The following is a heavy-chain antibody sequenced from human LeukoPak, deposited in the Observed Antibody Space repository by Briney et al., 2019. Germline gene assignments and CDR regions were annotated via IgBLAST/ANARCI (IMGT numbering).Heavy chain of an antibody. CDR1: GYRFSCLW. V-gene: IGHV5-51*01. CDR2: IYPGDSDD. J-gene: IGHJ5*02. CDR3: ARHPKYSTGSTWLDP. Sequence: GESLKSSCKGTGYRFSCLWIAWVRQIPGKGPEWIGIIYPGDSDDRYSPSFQGQVTISADKSIDTAYLQWNSLKASDTAMYYCARHPKYSTGSTWLDPWGQGTLVTVSS. D-gene: IGHD2-8*02.